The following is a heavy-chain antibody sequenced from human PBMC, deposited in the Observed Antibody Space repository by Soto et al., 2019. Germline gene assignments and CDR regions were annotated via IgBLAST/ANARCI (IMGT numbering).Heavy chain of an antibody. CDR3: VRLPGYCSGTSCYGYYVMDV. Sequence: QLQLQESGPGLVKPSEALSLTCTVSGGSISSSNYYWGWIRQPPGKGLEWSGSNSGNTYYNPSLNSRVPLFVDTSKSQFSMKLSSVTAADTAVYFCVRLPGYCSGTSCYGYYVMDVWGQGTTVTVSS. J-gene: IGHJ6*02. V-gene: IGHV4-39*01. D-gene: IGHD2-2*01. CDR2: NSGNT. CDR1: GGSISSSNYY.